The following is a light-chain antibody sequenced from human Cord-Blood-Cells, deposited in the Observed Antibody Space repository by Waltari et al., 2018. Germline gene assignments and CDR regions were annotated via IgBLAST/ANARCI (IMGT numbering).Light chain of an antibody. J-gene: IGKJ2*01. Sequence: DIQMTQSPSTLSASVGDRLTINCRASQSISSWLAWYQQKPGEAPKLLIYDASSLESGVPSRFSGSGSGTEFTLTISSLQPDDCATYYCQQYNSYSYTFGQGTKLEIK. CDR3: QQYNSYSYT. CDR2: DAS. CDR1: QSISSW. V-gene: IGKV1-5*01.